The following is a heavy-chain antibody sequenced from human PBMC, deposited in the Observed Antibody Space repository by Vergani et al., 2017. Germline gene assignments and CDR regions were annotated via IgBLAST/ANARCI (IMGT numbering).Heavy chain of an antibody. CDR1: GGSFSGYY. CDR2: INHSGST. V-gene: IGHV4-34*01. D-gene: IGHD6-6*01. CDR3: ARGRGGAARIYYYYCMDV. J-gene: IGHJ6*03. Sequence: QVQLQQWGAGLLKPSETLSPTCVVYGGSFSGYYWSWIRQPPGKGLEWIGEINHSGSTNYNPSLKSRVTISVDTSKNQFSLKLSSVTAADTAVYYCARGRGGAARIYYYYCMDVWGKGTTVTVSS.